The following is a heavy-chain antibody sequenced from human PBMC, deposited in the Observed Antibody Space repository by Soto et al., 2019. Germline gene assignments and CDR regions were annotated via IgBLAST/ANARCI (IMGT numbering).Heavy chain of an antibody. CDR3: ARGEEQWLVQDWLDP. V-gene: IGHV1-18*01. J-gene: IGHJ5*02. CDR1: GYSFTRYG. D-gene: IGHD6-19*01. Sequence: ASVKVSCKASGYSFTRYGIAWARQAPGQGLEWMGWINTYNGNTNYAQNLQGRVTLTTDTSTRTVYMELSSLRSEETAVYYCARGEEQWLVQDWLDPWGQGTLVTVSS. CDR2: INTYNGNT.